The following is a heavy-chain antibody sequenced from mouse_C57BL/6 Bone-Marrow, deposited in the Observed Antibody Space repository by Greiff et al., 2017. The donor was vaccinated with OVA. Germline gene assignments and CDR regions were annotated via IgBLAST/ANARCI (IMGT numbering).Heavy chain of an antibody. Sequence: QVQLQQSGPGLVAPSQSLSITCTVSGFSLTSYAISWVRQPPGKGLEWLGVIWTGGGTNYNSALKSRLSISKDNSKSQVFLKMNSLQTDDTARYYCARSDYASYYYAMDYWGQGTSVTVSS. CDR2: IWTGGGT. CDR1: GFSLTSYA. CDR3: ARSDYASYYYAMDY. D-gene: IGHD2-4*01. V-gene: IGHV2-9-1*01. J-gene: IGHJ4*01.